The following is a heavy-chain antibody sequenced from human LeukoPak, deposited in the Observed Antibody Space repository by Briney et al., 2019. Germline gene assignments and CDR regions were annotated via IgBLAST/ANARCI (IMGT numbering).Heavy chain of an antibody. CDR2: ISWNSGSI. Sequence: GGSLRLSCAASGFTLDDYAMHWVRQAPGKGLEWVSGISWNSGSIGYADSVKGRFTISRDNAKNSLYLQMNSLRAEDTALYFCAKDAVVRGVRPYYFDYWGLGTLVTVSS. CDR1: GFTLDDYA. J-gene: IGHJ4*02. D-gene: IGHD3-10*01. CDR3: AKDAVVRGVRPYYFDY. V-gene: IGHV3-9*01.